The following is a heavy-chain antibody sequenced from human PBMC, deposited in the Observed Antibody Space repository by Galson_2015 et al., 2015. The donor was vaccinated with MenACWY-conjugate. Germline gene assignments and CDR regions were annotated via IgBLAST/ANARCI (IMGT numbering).Heavy chain of an antibody. CDR3: VSIMVAPPYTVS. J-gene: IGHJ5*02. CDR2: IYYSGST. V-gene: IGHV4-39*01. CDR1: GGSISSSSHY. D-gene: IGHD2-15*01. Sequence: ETLSLTCTVSGGSISSSSHYWGWIRQPPGQGLEWIGSIYYSGSTYYNPPFKSRVTISVATSKNKFSLKLSSVTAADTAVYYCVSIMVAPPYTVSWGQGTLVTVSS.